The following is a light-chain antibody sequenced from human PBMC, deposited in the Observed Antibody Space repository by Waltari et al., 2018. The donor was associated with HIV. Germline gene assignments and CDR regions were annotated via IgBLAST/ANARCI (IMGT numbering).Light chain of an antibody. CDR1: FYNNGGFTY. Sequence: QSALTQPASVSGYPGQSITISCTASFYNNGGFTYVSWYQQHTGKAPKVIIYEVNNRPSGVSTRFSGSKSGNTASLTISGLQIEDDADYYCSSNTDSSTALFGGGTKLTVL. CDR2: EVN. CDR3: SSNTDSSTAL. J-gene: IGLJ2*01. V-gene: IGLV2-14*01.